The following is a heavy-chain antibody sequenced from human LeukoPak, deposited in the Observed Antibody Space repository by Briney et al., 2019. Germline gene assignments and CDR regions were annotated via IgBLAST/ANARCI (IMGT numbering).Heavy chain of an antibody. J-gene: IGHJ6*04. CDR3: ARARGSTYYYGSGPYYYYGMDV. CDR2: IIPIFGTA. Sequence: SVKVSCKASGGTFSSYAISWVRQAPGQGLEWMGGIIPIFGTANYAQKFQGRVTITADKSTSTAYMELSSLRSDDTAVYYCARARGSTYYYGSGPYYYYGMDVWGKGTTVTVSS. D-gene: IGHD3-10*01. CDR1: GGTFSSYA. V-gene: IGHV1-69*06.